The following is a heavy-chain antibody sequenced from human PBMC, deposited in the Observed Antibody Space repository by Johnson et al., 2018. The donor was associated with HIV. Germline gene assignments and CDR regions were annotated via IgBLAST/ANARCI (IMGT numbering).Heavy chain of an antibody. Sequence: QVQLVESGGGEVQPGRSLRLSCAASGFTFSGYGMHWVRQAPGKGLEWVAVISYDGSKKYYADSVKGRFTISRDNSKNTLYLQMNSLRTEDTAVYYCARIRVAVITEVGAFDIWGQGTMVTVSS. CDR2: ISYDGSKK. CDR1: GFTFSGYG. CDR3: ARIRVAVITEVGAFDI. D-gene: IGHD3-22*01. V-gene: IGHV3-30*03. J-gene: IGHJ3*02.